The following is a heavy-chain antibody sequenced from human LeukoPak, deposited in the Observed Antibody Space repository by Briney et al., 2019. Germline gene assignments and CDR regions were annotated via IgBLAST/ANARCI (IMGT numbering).Heavy chain of an antibody. Sequence: GGSLRLSCAASGFTFKNFAMHWVRQAPGKGLEWVAVISYDGSNKYYADSVKGRFSISRDNSKNTLYLQMNSLRAEDTAVYYCARGPDYYDSSGPFDYWGQGTLVTVSS. CDR1: GFTFKNFA. CDR2: ISYDGSNK. CDR3: ARGPDYYDSSGPFDY. V-gene: IGHV3-30-3*01. D-gene: IGHD3-22*01. J-gene: IGHJ4*02.